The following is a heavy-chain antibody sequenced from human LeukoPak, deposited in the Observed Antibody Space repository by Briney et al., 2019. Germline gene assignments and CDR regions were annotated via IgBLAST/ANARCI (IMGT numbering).Heavy chain of an antibody. V-gene: IGHV4-34*01. CDR1: VGIFSGDY. Sequence: SETVCLTCAVYVGIFSGDYCSWIRQPPWKGLEWLGEINHSGSTNYNPSLKSRITISVDTSKNQFSLKLSSVTAADTAVYYCARDCPYSSRCHWGQGTLVTVSS. D-gene: IGHD6-13*01. J-gene: IGHJ4*02. CDR2: INHSGST. CDR3: ARDCPYSSRCH.